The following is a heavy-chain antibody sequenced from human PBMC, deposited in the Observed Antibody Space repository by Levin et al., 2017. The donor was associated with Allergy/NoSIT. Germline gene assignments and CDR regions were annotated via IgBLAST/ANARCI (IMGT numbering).Heavy chain of an antibody. J-gene: IGHJ4*02. V-gene: IGHV4-30-4*01. CDR1: GGSINSPDYY. CDR2: VYYSGST. Sequence: SQTLSLTCSVSGGSINSPDYYWSWVRQPPGKGLEWIGNVYYSGSTFYNPSLKSRLTISLDTSKNQFSLNLLSVTAADTAVYYCARVDRFGSSWYFDYWGQGTLVTVSS. CDR3: ARVDRFGSSWYFDY. D-gene: IGHD6-13*01.